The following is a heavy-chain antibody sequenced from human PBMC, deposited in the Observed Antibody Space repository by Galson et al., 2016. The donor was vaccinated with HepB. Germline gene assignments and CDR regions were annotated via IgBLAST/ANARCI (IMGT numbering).Heavy chain of an antibody. D-gene: IGHD2-8*02. V-gene: IGHV3-64D*06. CDR1: GFSLTNYA. Sequence: SLRLSCAASGFSLTNYAMHWVRQGPGKGLQYVSAISHDGGTTYYADSVRGRFTISRDVSKNTLFLQMSSLRPEDTGLYYCVPDLHATAWWDLFHMWGQGTMVTVSS. CDR2: ISHDGGTT. CDR3: VPDLHATAWWDLFHM. J-gene: IGHJ3*02.